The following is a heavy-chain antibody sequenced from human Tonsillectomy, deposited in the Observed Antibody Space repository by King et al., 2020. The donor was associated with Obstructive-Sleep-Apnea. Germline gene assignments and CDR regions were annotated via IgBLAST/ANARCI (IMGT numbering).Heavy chain of an antibody. CDR3: AKDRRYGSGTYYYAMDV. CDR1: GFTFNNYG. V-gene: IGHV3-30*18. CDR2: ISYDGSGK. J-gene: IGHJ6*02. D-gene: IGHD3-10*01. Sequence: QVQLVESGGGVVQPGRSLRLSCAASGFTFNNYGMHWVRQAPGKGLEWVAVISYDGSGKYYADSVKGRFTISRDNSKNTLYLQMISLRAEDTAVYYGAKDRRYGSGTYYYAMDVWGQGTTVTVSS.